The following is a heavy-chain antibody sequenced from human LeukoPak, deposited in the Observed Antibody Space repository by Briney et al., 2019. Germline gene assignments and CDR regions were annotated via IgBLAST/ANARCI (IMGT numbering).Heavy chain of an antibody. V-gene: IGHV3-7*01. D-gene: IGHD4-17*01. J-gene: IGHJ4*02. Sequence: GGSLRLSCAASGFTFSTYWMSWVRQAPGKGLEWVANIKQDGSEKYYVDSVKGRFTISRDNAKNSLYLQMNSLRAEDTAVYYCARDNSYGDYGYWGQGTLVTVSS. CDR2: IKQDGSEK. CDR3: ARDNSYGDYGY. CDR1: GFTFSTYW.